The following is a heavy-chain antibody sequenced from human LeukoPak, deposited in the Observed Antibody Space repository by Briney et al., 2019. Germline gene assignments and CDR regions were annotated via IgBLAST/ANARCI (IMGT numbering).Heavy chain of an antibody. CDR1: GGSFSGYY. Sequence: SETLSLTCAVYGGSFSGYYWSWIRQPPGKGLEWIGEINHSGSTNYNPSLKSRVTISVDTSKNQFSLKLSSVTAADTAVYYCARYCSSTSCSVYYYYYMDVWGKGTTVTISS. J-gene: IGHJ6*03. D-gene: IGHD2-2*01. CDR2: INHSGST. CDR3: ARYCSSTSCSVYYYYYMDV. V-gene: IGHV4-34*01.